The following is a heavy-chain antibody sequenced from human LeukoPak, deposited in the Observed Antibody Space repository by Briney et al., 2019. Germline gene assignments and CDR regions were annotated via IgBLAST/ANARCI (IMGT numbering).Heavy chain of an antibody. D-gene: IGHD6-13*01. CDR2: IYYSGST. CDR3: ARLMEQQLVFDY. V-gene: IGHV4-59*08. Sequence: SETLSLTCTVSGGSISSYYWSWIRQPPGKGLEWIGYIYYSGSTNYNPSLKSRVTISVDTSKNQFSLKLSSVTAADTAVYYCARLMEQQLVFDYWGQGTLVTVSS. CDR1: GGSISSYY. J-gene: IGHJ4*02.